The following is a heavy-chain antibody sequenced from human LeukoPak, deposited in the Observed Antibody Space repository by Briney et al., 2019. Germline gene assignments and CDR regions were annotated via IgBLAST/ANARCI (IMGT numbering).Heavy chain of an antibody. CDR3: AREITFGGVIDI. D-gene: IGHD3-16*01. Sequence: GGSLRLSCAASGFTFSSYSINWVRQAPGKGLEWVAVIWYDGSNKYYADSVKGRFTISRDNSKNTLYLQMNSLRAEDTAVYYCAREITFGGVIDIWGQGTLVTVSS. CDR1: GFTFSSYS. CDR2: IWYDGSNK. V-gene: IGHV3-33*08. J-gene: IGHJ5*02.